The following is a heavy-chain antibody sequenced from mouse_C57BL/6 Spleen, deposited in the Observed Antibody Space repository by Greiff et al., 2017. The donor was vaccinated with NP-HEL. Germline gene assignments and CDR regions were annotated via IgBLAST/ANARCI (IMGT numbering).Heavy chain of an antibody. V-gene: IGHV1-69*01. CDR2: IDPSDSYT. J-gene: IGHJ3*01. CDR1: GYTFTSYW. Sequence: VQLQQPGAELVMPGASVKLSCKASGYTFTSYWMHWVKQRPGQGLEWIGEIDPSDSYTNYNQKFKGKSTLTVDKSSSTAYMQLSSLTSEDSAVYYCASPSNWTAWFAYWGQWTLVTVSA. D-gene: IGHD4-1*01. CDR3: ASPSNWTAWFAY.